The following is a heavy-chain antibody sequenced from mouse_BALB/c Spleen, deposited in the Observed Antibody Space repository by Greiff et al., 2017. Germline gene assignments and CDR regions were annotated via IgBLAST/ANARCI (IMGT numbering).Heavy chain of an antibody. J-gene: IGHJ4*01. CDR1: GFAFSSYD. CDR3: ARQLGLRNYAMDY. Sequence: EVKLVESGGGLVKPGGSLKLSCAASGFAFSSYDMSWVRQTPEKRLEWVAYISSGGGSTYYPDTVKGRFTISRDNAKNTLYLQMSSLKSEDTAMYYCARQLGLRNYAMDYWGQGTSVTVSS. CDR2: ISSGGGST. D-gene: IGHD3-1*01. V-gene: IGHV5-12-1*01.